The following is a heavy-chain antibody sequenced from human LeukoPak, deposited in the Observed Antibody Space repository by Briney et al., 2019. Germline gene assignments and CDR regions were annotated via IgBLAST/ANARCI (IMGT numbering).Heavy chain of an antibody. Sequence: SDTLSLTCTVCCDSICSFYGIWIRHPPGEALEWIGYIYYSGSTNYNPSLKSRVTISVDTSKNQFSLKLSSVTAADTAVYYCARQRYASGNSYYLDYWGQGTLVTVSS. CDR2: IYYSGST. J-gene: IGHJ4*02. D-gene: IGHD3-10*01. CDR3: ARQRYASGNSYYLDY. CDR1: CDSICSFY. V-gene: IGHV4-59*08.